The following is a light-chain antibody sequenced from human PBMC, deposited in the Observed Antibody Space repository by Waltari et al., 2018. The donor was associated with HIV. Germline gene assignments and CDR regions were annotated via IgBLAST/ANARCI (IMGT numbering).Light chain of an antibody. J-gene: IGLJ1*01. CDR3: QAWDSSTAFYV. CDR1: TLGDKY. CDR2: QDN. V-gene: IGLV3-1*01. Sequence: SYELTQPPSVSVSPGQTASITCPGATLGDKYACWYQQKPGQSPVLVIYQDNKRPSGIPERFSGSNSGNTATLTISGTQAVDEADYYCQAWDSSTAFYVFGTGTKVTVL.